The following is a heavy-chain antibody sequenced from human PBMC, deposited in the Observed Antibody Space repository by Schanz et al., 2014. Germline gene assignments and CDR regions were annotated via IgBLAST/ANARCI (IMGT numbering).Heavy chain of an antibody. J-gene: IGHJ6*02. CDR2: ISGSGGST. CDR1: GFTLTSYA. V-gene: IGHV3-23*04. D-gene: IGHD3-22*01. Sequence: EVQVVESGGGLVQPGGSLRLSCEASGFTLTSYALTWVRQAPGKGLEWVAGISGSGGSTDYADSVKGRFIIPRDNSKNTLYLQTNSLRAEDTAVYYCAKIRYDSSGYYLPYYGMDVWGQGTTVIVSS. CDR3: AKIRYDSSGYYLPYYGMDV.